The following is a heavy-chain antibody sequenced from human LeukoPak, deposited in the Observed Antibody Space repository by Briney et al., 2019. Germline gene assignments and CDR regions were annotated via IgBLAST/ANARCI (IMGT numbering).Heavy chain of an antibody. V-gene: IGHV1-8*01. CDR2: MNPNSGNT. CDR3: ARVASSSHIVDY. D-gene: IGHD2-2*01. J-gene: IGHJ4*02. CDR1: GYTFTSYD. Sequence: RASVKVSCKASGYTFTSYDIHWVRQASGQGLEWMGWMNPNSGNTGYVQKFQGRVTMTMKTSISTAYMELSSLKSEDTAVYYCARVASSSHIVDYWGQGTLVTVSS.